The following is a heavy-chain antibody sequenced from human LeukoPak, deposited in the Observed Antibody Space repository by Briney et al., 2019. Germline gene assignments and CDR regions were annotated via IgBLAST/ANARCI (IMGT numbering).Heavy chain of an antibody. CDR2: IYKIGTT. V-gene: IGHV4-59*02. Sequence: SETLSLTCTVFGDSVTGYYLDWVRQPPGKGLEWIGHIYKIGTTNYNPSLKSRLTISADTSKNQFSLKLRSVTAADTAVYYCVIGVGWQPDYWGQGALVTVSS. CDR1: GDSVTGYY. D-gene: IGHD2-15*01. CDR3: VIGVGWQPDY. J-gene: IGHJ4*02.